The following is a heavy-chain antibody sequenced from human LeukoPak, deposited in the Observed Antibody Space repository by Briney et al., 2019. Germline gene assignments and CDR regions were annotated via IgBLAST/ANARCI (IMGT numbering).Heavy chain of an antibody. CDR3: ARRSSYYFDY. V-gene: IGHV4-59*08. CDR2: IYYSGST. CDR1: GGSISSYY. J-gene: IGHJ4*02. Sequence: PSETLSFTCTVSGGSISSYYWSWIRQPPGKGLEWIGYIYYSGSTNYNPSLKSRVTISVDTSKNQFSLKLSSVTAADTAVYYCARRSSYYFDYWGQGTLVTVSS.